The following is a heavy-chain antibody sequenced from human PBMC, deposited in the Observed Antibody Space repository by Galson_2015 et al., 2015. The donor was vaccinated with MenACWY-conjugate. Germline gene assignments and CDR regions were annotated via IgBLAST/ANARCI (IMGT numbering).Heavy chain of an antibody. D-gene: IGHD5-18*01. CDR2: ISKSGSPI. CDR1: GFTFTGYE. V-gene: IGHV3-48*03. J-gene: IGHJ6*03. CDR3: ARVGTWIHQYFYYMDV. Sequence: SLRLSCAASGFTFTGYEFNWVRQVPGKGLEWLSYISKSGSPIYYADSVKGRFTISRDNIKKSLFLEMNSLRAGDTGVYFCARVGTWIHQYFYYMDVWGKGTTVTVSS.